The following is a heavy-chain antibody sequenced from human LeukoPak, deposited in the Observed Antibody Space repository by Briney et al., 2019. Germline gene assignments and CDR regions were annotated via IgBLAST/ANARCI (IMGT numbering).Heavy chain of an antibody. V-gene: IGHV3-30*02. Sequence: GGSLRLSCAASGFTFSRYGMHWVRQAPGKGLEWVAFIQYDGIIKFYADSVKGRFTISRDNSKNTVYLQMNSLRPEDTAVYYCAKEVQLLPFDYWGQGTLVTVSS. CDR1: GFTFSRYG. CDR2: IQYDGIIK. D-gene: IGHD1-1*01. CDR3: AKEVQLLPFDY. J-gene: IGHJ4*02.